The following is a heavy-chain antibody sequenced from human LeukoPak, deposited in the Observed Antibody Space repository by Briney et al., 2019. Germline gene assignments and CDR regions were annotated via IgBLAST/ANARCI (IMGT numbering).Heavy chain of an antibody. J-gene: IGHJ4*02. CDR1: GGSFSGYY. CDR2: INHSGST. Sequence: PSETLSLTCAVYGGSFSGYYWSWIRQPPGKGLEWIGEINHSGSTNYNPSLKSRVTISVDTSKNQFSLKLSSVTAADTAVHYCARLRGDGHHDYWGQGTLVIVSS. CDR3: ARLRGDGHHDY. D-gene: IGHD3-10*01. V-gene: IGHV4-34*01.